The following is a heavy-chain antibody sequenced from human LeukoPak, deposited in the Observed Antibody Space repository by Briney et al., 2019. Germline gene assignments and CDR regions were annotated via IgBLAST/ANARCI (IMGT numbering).Heavy chain of an antibody. CDR1: GGSFSGYY. V-gene: IGHV4-34*01. CDR2: INHSGST. J-gene: IGHJ4*02. CDR3: ARGRGGSYRYTGDY. Sequence: SSETLSLTCAVYGGSFSGYYWSWIRQPPGKGLEWIGEINHSGSTNYDPSLKSRVTISVDTSKNQFSLKLSSVTAADTAVYYCARGRGGSYRYTGDYWGQGTLVTVSS. D-gene: IGHD3-16*02.